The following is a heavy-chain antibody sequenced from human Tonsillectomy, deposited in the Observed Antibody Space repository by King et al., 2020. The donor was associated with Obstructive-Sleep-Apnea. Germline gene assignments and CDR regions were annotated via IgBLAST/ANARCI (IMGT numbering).Heavy chain of an antibody. CDR3: ARHRDGSGWYDFDY. Sequence: QLVQSGAEVKKPGESVKISCKGSGYSFTNYWIGWVRQMPGKGLEWMGIIYPGDSDTRYSPSFRGQITISADTSISTAYLQWSSLEASDTAMYYCARHRDGSGWYDFDYWGQGTLVTVSS. J-gene: IGHJ4*02. CDR2: IYPGDSDT. D-gene: IGHD6-19*01. CDR1: GYSFTNYW. V-gene: IGHV5-51*01.